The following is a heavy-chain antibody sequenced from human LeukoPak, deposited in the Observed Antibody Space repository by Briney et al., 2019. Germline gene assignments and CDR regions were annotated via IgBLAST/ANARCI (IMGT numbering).Heavy chain of an antibody. J-gene: IGHJ4*02. CDR2: ISSSSSYI. Sequence: GGSLRLSCAASGFTFSSYSMNWVRQAPGKGLEWVSSISSSSSYIYYADSVKGRFTISRDNSKNTLYLQMNSLRAEDTAVYYCAKDPTGYYYDSSDYPSGDWGQGTLVTVSS. V-gene: IGHV3-21*01. CDR3: AKDPTGYYYDSSDYPSGD. CDR1: GFTFSSYS. D-gene: IGHD3-22*01.